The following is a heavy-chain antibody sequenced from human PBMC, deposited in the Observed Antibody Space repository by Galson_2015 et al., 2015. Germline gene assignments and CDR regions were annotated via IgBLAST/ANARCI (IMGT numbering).Heavy chain of an antibody. V-gene: IGHV6-1*01. CDR3: ARGLAWGQLPHLVYYYGMDV. CDR1: GDSVSSNSAA. Sequence: CAISGDSVSSNSAAWNWIRQSPSRGLEWLGRTYYRSKWYNDYAVSVKSRITINPDTSKNQFSLQLNSVTPEDTAVYYCARGLAWGQLPHLVYYYGMDVWGQGTTVTVSS. CDR2: TYYRSKWYN. D-gene: IGHD5-18*01. J-gene: IGHJ6*02.